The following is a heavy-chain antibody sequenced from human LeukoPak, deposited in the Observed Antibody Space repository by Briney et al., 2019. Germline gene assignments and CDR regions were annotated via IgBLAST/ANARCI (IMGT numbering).Heavy chain of an antibody. CDR2: IYHSGST. V-gene: IGHV4-30-2*01. J-gene: IGHJ4*02. D-gene: IGHD1-1*01. Sequence: PSETLSLTCAVSGGSISSGGYSWSWIRQPPGKGLEWIGYIYHSGSTYYNPSLKSRVTISVDRSKNQFSLKLSSVTAADTAVYYCARVRAHHDVDYWGQGTLVTVSS. CDR1: GGSISSGGYS. CDR3: ARVRAHHDVDY.